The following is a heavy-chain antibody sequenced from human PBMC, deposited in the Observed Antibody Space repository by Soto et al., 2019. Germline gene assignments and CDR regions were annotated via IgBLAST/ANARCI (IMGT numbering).Heavy chain of an antibody. Sequence: QVQLVESGGGVVQPGRSLRLSCAASGFIFSSYGMLCVRQAPGKGLAWAAVISYDGSNKYYADSVKGRFTISRDNSQNTLYLQMNSLRAEDPGVYYCEKNSRPMVKNAYGMDVWGQGTTVTVYS. V-gene: IGHV3-30*18. CDR2: ISYDGSNK. J-gene: IGHJ6*02. CDR1: GFIFSSYG. D-gene: IGHD5-18*01. CDR3: EKNSRPMVKNAYGMDV.